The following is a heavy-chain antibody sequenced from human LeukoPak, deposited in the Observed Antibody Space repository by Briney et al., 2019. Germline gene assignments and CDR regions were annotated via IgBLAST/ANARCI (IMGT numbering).Heavy chain of an antibody. V-gene: IGHV6-1*01. CDR3: ALSSVSDAFDI. CDR1: GDSVSSNSVA. J-gene: IGHJ3*02. D-gene: IGHD3-22*01. Sequence: SQTLSLTCAISGDSVSSNSVAWNWIRQSPSRGLEWLGRTYYRSKWYNDYAVSVKSRITINPDTSKNQFSLQLNSVTPEDTAVYYCALSSVSDAFDIWGQGTMVTVSS. CDR2: TYYRSKWYN.